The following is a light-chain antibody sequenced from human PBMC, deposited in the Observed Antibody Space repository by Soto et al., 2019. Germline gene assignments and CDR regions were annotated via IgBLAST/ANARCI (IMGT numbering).Light chain of an antibody. Sequence: QSALTQPASVSASPGQSITISCTGTSSGIGAYDYVSWYQQHPGKAPKLMIYEVSHRPSGISHRFSASKSGNTASLTISGLQAEDEADYYCSSYTTRGTLNYVFGSGTKVTV. J-gene: IGLJ1*01. CDR3: SSYTTRGTLNYV. V-gene: IGLV2-14*01. CDR2: EVS. CDR1: SSGIGAYDY.